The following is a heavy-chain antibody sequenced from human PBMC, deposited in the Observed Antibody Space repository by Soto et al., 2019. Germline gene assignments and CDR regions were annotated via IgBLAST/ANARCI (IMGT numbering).Heavy chain of an antibody. V-gene: IGHV4-59*01. J-gene: IGHJ6*02. CDR3: WREYGGLDNGLHV. CDR2: IYYSGST. D-gene: IGHD5-12*01. CDR1: GDSIRSYY. Sequence: AETLSLTCTVSGDSIRSYYWTWIRQPPGKGLELIGYIYYSGSTRYNPSLKSRVTISVDMSKNKFSLKQRSVIAADKAAYYCWREYGGLDNGLHVWGQGNALTLSS.